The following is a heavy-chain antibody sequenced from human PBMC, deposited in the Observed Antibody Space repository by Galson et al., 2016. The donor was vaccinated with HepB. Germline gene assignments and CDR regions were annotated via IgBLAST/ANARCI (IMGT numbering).Heavy chain of an antibody. V-gene: IGHV3-23*01. J-gene: IGHJ5*02. Sequence: SLRLSCAASGFNFNIYAMAWVRQAPGKGPQWVSAVSPRGTDTYYADSVMGRFSISRDNSKTTVYLQMDSLRAEDTAVYYCARDTYGAFDPWGQGALVTVSS. CDR3: ARDTYGAFDP. CDR1: GFNFNIYA. CDR2: VSPRGTDT. D-gene: IGHD2-8*01.